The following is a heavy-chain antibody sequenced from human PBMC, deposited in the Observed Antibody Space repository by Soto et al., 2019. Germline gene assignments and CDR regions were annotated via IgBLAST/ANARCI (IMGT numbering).Heavy chain of an antibody. V-gene: IGHV4-30-4*01. J-gene: IGHJ4*02. Sequence: QVQLQESGPGLVKPSQTLSLTCTVSGGSISSGDYYWSWIRQPPGKGLEWIGYIYYSGSTYYNPSLKSRVTISVDTSKNQFSLKLSSVTAADTAVYYCARGAVVTALTIRTGHLDYWGQGTLVTVSS. CDR1: GGSISSGDYY. CDR3: ARGAVVTALTIRTGHLDY. CDR2: IYYSGST. D-gene: IGHD2-21*02.